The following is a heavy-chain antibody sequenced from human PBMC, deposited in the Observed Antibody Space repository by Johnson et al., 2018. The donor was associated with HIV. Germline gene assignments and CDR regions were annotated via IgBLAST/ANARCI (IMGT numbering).Heavy chain of an antibody. CDR2: IKQDGSEK. CDR1: VFTFSSYA. CDR3: ARLTGDQNRGGDAFDI. Sequence: VQLVESGGDVVQPGRSLRLSCAASVFTFSSYAMHWVRQAPGKGLEWVANIKQDGSEKYYVDSVKGRFTISRDNSKNTLYLQMNSLRAEDTAVYYCARLTGDQNRGGDAFDIWGQGTMVTVSS. V-gene: IGHV3-7*01. J-gene: IGHJ3*02. D-gene: IGHD7-27*01.